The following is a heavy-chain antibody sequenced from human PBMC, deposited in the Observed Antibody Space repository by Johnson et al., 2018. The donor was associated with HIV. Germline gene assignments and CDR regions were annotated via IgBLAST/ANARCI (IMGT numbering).Heavy chain of an antibody. Sequence: QVQLVESGGGVVQPGRSLRLSCAASGFTFSSYGMHWVRQAPGKGLEWVAVISYDGCNKYYEDSVNVRFTISRDNSKNTLYLQMNSLSVEDTAVYYCARDAKGGRDAFDIWGQGTMVTVSS. CDR3: ARDAKGGRDAFDI. CDR2: ISYDGCNK. CDR1: GFTFSSYG. V-gene: IGHV3-30*19. D-gene: IGHD1-26*01. J-gene: IGHJ3*02.